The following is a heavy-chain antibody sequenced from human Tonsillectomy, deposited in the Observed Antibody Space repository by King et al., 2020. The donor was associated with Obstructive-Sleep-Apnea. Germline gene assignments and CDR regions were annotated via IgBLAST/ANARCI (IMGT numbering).Heavy chain of an antibody. J-gene: IGHJ3*02. V-gene: IGHV5-51*01. CDR1: GYTFTKYW. CDR3: ATSIVTTVGGVFDI. D-gene: IGHD5-12*01. CDR2: IYPGDSDT. Sequence: QLVQSGAEVKKPGESLKISCKTSGYTFTKYWIGWVRQVPGEGLEWMGMIYPGDSDTRYGPSLQGQVTISDDKSISTTFVQWSSLKASDTAMYYCATSIVTTVGGVFDIWGQGTMVTVSS.